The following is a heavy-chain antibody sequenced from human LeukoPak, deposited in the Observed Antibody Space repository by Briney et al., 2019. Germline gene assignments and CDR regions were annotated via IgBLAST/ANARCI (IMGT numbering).Heavy chain of an antibody. D-gene: IGHD6-13*01. V-gene: IGHV3-30-3*01. J-gene: IGHJ4*02. Sequence: PGGSLRLSCAASAFTFSSYGMHWVRQAPGKGLEWVAVISYDGSDTYYADSVKGRFTISRDNSKNTLYLKMNSLRAEDTAVYYCARAPWYSSLWYGEYWGQGTLVTVSS. CDR3: ARAPWYSSLWYGEY. CDR1: AFTFSSYG. CDR2: ISYDGSDT.